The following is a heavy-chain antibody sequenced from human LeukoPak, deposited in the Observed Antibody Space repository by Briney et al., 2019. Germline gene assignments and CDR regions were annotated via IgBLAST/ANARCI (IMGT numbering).Heavy chain of an antibody. CDR2: ISYDGSNK. V-gene: IGHV3-30*03. Sequence: GGSLRLSCAASGFTFNTYSMNWVRQAPGKGLEWVAVISYDGSNKYYADSVKGQFTISRDNSKNTLFLQMNSLRAEDTAVYYCARGSGSHYIYWGQGTLVTVSS. CDR1: GFTFNTYS. J-gene: IGHJ4*02. CDR3: ARGSGSHYIY. D-gene: IGHD3-10*01.